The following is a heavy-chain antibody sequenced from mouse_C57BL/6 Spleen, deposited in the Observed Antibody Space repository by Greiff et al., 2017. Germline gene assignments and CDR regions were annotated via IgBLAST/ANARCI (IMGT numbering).Heavy chain of an antibody. J-gene: IGHJ4*01. D-gene: IGHD2-4*01. Sequence: ESGPGLVKPSQSLSLTCSVTGYSITSGYYWNWIRQFPGNKLEWMGYISYDGSNNYNPSLKNRISITRDTSKNQFFLKLNSVTTEDTATYYCARDDYDYDGYAMDYWGQGTSVTVSS. CDR2: ISYDGSN. V-gene: IGHV3-6*01. CDR3: ARDDYDYDGYAMDY. CDR1: GYSITSGYY.